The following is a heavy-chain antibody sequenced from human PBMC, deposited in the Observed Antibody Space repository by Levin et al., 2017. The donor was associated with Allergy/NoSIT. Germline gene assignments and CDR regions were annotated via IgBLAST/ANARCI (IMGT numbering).Heavy chain of an antibody. V-gene: IGHV3-21*01. J-gene: IGHJ4*02. CDR3: ARASDYGERDY. CDR2: ISGRSSYI. CDR1: GFSFSDYN. Sequence: LSLTCAASGFSFSDYNMNWVRQAPGKGLEWDSTISGRSSYIIYADSVKGRFTISRDNAKTSLFLQMNSLRAEHTAVYYCARASDYGERDYWGQGALVNVSS. D-gene: IGHD4-17*01.